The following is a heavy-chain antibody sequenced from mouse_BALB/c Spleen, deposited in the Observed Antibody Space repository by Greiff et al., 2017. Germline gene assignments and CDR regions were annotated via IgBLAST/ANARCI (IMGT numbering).Heavy chain of an antibody. Sequence: EVKLVESGPGLVKPSQSLSLTCTVTGYSITSDYAWNWIRQFPGNKLEWMGYISYSGSTSYNPSLKSRISITRDTSKDQFFLQLNSVTTEDTATYYCARGDYFDYWGQGTTLTVSS. CDR3: ARGDYFDY. J-gene: IGHJ2*01. CDR1: GYSITSDYA. V-gene: IGHV3-2*02. CDR2: ISYSGST.